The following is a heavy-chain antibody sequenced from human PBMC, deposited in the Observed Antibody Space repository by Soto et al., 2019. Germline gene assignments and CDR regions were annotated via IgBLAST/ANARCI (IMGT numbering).Heavy chain of an antibody. V-gene: IGHV3-30-3*01. J-gene: IGHJ4*02. CDR3: ARAEAVAGPYYFDY. D-gene: IGHD6-19*01. Sequence: QVQLVESGGGVVQPGRSLRLSCAASGVSFSISAMHWVRQAPGKGLEWEAVISYDGSIKYYADSVKGRFTISRDNSKNTLYLQMNSLRADDTAVYYCARAEAVAGPYYFDYWGQGTLVTVSS. CDR2: ISYDGSIK. CDR1: GVSFSISA.